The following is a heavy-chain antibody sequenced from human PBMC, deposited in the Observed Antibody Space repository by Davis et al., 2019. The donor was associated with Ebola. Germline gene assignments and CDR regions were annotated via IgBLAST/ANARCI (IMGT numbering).Heavy chain of an antibody. Sequence: GESLKISCAASGFTFNNFAMSWVRQPPGKGLEWFSAMSGTGVGTYSADSVKGRFTISRDNSKNTLYLQMNSLRAEDTAVYYCTGGDFWSGQFDYWGQGTLVTVSS. V-gene: IGHV3-23*01. CDR1: GFTFNNFA. CDR2: MSGTGVGT. J-gene: IGHJ4*02. D-gene: IGHD3-3*01. CDR3: TGGDFWSGQFDY.